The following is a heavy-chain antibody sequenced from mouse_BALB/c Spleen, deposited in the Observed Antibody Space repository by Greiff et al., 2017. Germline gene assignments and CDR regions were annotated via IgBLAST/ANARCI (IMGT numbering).Heavy chain of an antibody. Sequence: VQLQQPGAELVKPGAPVKLSCKASGYTFTSYWMNWVKQRPGRGLEWIGRIDPSDSETHYNQKFKDKATLTVDKSSSTAYIQLSSLTSEDSAVYYCAREDRYDGAMDYWGQGTSVTVSS. J-gene: IGHJ4*01. CDR1: GYTFTSYW. CDR3: AREDRYDGAMDY. CDR2: IDPSDSET. D-gene: IGHD2-14*01. V-gene: IGHV1-69*02.